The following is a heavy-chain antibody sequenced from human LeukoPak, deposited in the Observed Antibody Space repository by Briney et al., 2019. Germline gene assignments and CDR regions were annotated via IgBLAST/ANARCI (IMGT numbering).Heavy chain of an antibody. D-gene: IGHD4-17*01. Sequence: SETLSLTCTVSGGSISSYYWSWIRQPPGKGLEWIGYIYYSGSTNYNPSLKSRVTISVDTSKNQFSLKLSSVTAADTAVYYCAKQNYGDVRYWGQGTLVTVSS. CDR2: IYYSGST. CDR1: GGSISSYY. J-gene: IGHJ4*02. CDR3: AKQNYGDVRY. V-gene: IGHV4-59*08.